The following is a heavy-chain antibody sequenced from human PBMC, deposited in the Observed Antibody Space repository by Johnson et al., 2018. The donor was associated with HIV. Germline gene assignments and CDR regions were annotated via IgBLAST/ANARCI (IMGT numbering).Heavy chain of an antibody. D-gene: IGHD3-3*01. CDR3: ARVKGSTIFGVVRPHGAFDI. V-gene: IGHV3-13*01. J-gene: IGHJ3*02. CDR2: IGTAGDT. Sequence: MLLVESGGGLVQPGGSLRLSCAASGFTFSSYDMHWVRQATGKGLEWVSAIGTAGDTYYPGSVKGRFTISRENAKNSLYLQMNSLRAGDTAVYYCARVKGSTIFGVVRPHGAFDIWGQGTMVTVSS. CDR1: GFTFSSYD.